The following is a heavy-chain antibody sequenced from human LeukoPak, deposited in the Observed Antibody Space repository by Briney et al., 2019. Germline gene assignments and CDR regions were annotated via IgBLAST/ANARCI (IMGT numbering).Heavy chain of an antibody. CDR1: GFTFSTYA. V-gene: IGHV3-23*01. D-gene: IGHD3-10*01. Sequence: PGGSLRLSCAASGFTFSTYAMNWVRQSPGKGLEWVSSISGSDGSTYYADSVKGRFTISRDNSKNMLYLQMNSLRAEDTAVYYCAILLVPPFDPWGQGTLVTVSS. CDR2: ISGSDGST. CDR3: AILLVPPFDP. J-gene: IGHJ5*02.